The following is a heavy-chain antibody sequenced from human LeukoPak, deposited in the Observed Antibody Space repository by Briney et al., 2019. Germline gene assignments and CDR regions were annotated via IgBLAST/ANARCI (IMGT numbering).Heavy chain of an antibody. Sequence: SCKASGYTFTGYYMHWVRQAPGKGLEWLAVISYDGSAKYYAGSVKGRFTISRDNSQNTVSLQMNSLRAEDTAVYYCAKEKVPYNWNPFDYWGQGTLVTVSS. CDR2: ISYDGSAK. CDR3: AKEKVPYNWNPFDY. J-gene: IGHJ4*02. CDR1: GYTFTGYY. D-gene: IGHD1-20*01. V-gene: IGHV3-30*18.